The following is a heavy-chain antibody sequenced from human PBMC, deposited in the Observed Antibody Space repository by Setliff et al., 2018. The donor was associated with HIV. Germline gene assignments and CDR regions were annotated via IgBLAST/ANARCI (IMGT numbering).Heavy chain of an antibody. J-gene: IGHJ4*02. V-gene: IGHV1-69*13. CDR1: GGTFRSFG. D-gene: IGHD5-12*01. CDR3: VRDGASGYLSN. Sequence: APVKVSCKASGGTFRSFGISWVRQAPGKGLEWVGGINPMFGTANYAQKYLGRVTIRADESTITAHLELSSLTYEDTAVFYCVRDGASGYLSNWGQGTPGTAPQ. CDR2: INPMFGTA.